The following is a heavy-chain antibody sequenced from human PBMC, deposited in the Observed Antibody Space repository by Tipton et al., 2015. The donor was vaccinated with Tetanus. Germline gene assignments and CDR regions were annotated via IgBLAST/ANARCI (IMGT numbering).Heavy chain of an antibody. CDR3: AGTRDREGTWTVLEY. Sequence: QSGAEVKKDGASVKISCKTSGYGFTTHYIHWVRQAPGQGLEWLAFIDPSGGTTSYAQKFQDRLTVTWDTSTSTVYLDLRSLRSEDTAFYSCAGTRDREGTWTVLEYWGQGTPVTVSS. CDR1: GYGFTTHY. D-gene: IGHD3/OR15-3a*01. CDR2: IDPSGGTT. V-gene: IGHV1-46*01. J-gene: IGHJ4*02.